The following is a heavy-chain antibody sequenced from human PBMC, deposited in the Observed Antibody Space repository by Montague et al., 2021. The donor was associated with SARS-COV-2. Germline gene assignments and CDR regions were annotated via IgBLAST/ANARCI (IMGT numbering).Heavy chain of an antibody. V-gene: IGHV4-31*03. CDR3: ARARITMIVVVNEFDI. CDR1: GGSISSGGYY. CDR2: IYYSGST. D-gene: IGHD3-22*01. J-gene: IGHJ3*02. Sequence: TLSLTCTVSGGSISSGGYYWSWIRQHPGKGLEWIGYIYYSGSTYYNPSLKSRVTLSVDTSKNQFSLKLSSVTAADTAVYYCARARITMIVVVNEFDIWGQGTLVTVSS.